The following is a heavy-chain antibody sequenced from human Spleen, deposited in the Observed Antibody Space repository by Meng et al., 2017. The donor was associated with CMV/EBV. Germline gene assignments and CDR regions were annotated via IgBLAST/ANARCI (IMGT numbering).Heavy chain of an antibody. CDR2: INPNRGYT. D-gene: IGHD3-22*01. J-gene: IGHJ4*02. V-gene: IGHV1-2*07. CDR1: GYTFTGYY. Sequence: ASVKVSCKASGYTFTGYYIHWVRQAPGQGLEWMGWINPNRGYTHYAHKFQGRVTMTRDTSITTAYMELSGLRTDDTAVYSCARALQLTSPNYYDSSGYYSDLDYFDSWGQGTLVTVSS. CDR3: ARALQLTSPNYYDSSGYYSDLDYFDS.